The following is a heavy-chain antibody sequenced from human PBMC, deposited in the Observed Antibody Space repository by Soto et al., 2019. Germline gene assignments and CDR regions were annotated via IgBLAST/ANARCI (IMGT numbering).Heavy chain of an antibody. J-gene: IGHJ6*03. CDR3: ARDLHEDYYYYYMDV. CDR1: GYTFTSYY. V-gene: IGHV1-46*01. Sequence: ASVKVSCKASGYTFTSYYMHWVRQAPGQGLEWMGIINPSGGSTSYAQKFQGRVTMTRDTSTSTAYMELRSLRSDDTAVYYCARDLHEDYYYYYMDVWGKGTTVTVSS. CDR2: INPSGGST.